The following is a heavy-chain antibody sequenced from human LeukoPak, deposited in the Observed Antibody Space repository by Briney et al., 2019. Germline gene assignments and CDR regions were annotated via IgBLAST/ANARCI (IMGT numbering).Heavy chain of an antibody. D-gene: IGHD3-22*01. V-gene: IGHV1-18*01. CDR3: ARVRRAYYYDSSGVPGGY. CDR2: ISAHNGNT. J-gene: IGHJ4*02. Sequence: ASVKVSCKASGYTFTSYGISWVRQAPGQGLEWMGWISAHNGNTNYAQKLQGRVTMTTDTSTSTAYMELRSLRSDDTAVYYCARVRRAYYYDSSGVPGGYWGQGTLVTVSS. CDR1: GYTFTSYG.